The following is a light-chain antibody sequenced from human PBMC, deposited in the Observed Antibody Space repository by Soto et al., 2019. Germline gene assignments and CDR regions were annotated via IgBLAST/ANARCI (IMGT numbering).Light chain of an antibody. J-gene: IGKJ1*01. V-gene: IGKV3-15*01. CDR3: HQYNDWPPA. CDR1: QSIKLSS. Sequence: IVMTHAPATLSVSPGEVAALSFGASQSIKLSSLAWYQQKPGQAPRLLIFGASTRVTGIPARFSGSGSGTEFTLTISSLQSEDFAVFYCHQYNDWPPAFGQGTKVDIK. CDR2: GAS.